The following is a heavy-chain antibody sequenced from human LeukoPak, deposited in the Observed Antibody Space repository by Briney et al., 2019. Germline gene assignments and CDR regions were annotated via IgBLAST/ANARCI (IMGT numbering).Heavy chain of an antibody. V-gene: IGHV3-9*01. D-gene: IGHD6-13*01. CDR3: AKNIYSGGSSNCLDY. Sequence: PGGSLRLSCAASGFTFDDYAMHWVRQTPGKGLEWVSGISWNSNSISYEDSVKGRFTISRDNAKNPLYLQMNSLRPEDTALYYCAKNIYSGGSSNCLDYWGHGTLVTVSS. CDR2: ISWNSNSI. J-gene: IGHJ4*01. CDR1: GFTFDDYA.